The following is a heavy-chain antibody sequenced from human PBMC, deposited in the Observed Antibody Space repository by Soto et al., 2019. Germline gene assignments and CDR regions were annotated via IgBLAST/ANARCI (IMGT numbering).Heavy chain of an antibody. CDR1: GFTFSDYG. CDR2: ISHEGGTQ. J-gene: IGHJ4*02. V-gene: IGHV3-30*18. D-gene: IGHD1-26*01. CDR3: AKEGSPKVSRWDDY. Sequence: QVQLAESGGGVVQPGGSLRLSCAASGFTFSDYGIDWIRQAPGKGLEWVAVISHEGGTQYYADSVRGRFTVSRDNSKNILYLQMDSLRPEDTAVYFCAKEGSPKVSRWDDYWGQGNLVTVSS.